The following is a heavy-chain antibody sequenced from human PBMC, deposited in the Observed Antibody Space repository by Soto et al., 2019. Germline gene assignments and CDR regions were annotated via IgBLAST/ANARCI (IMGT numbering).Heavy chain of an antibody. CDR2: ISYDGSNK. CDR3: AKDLISCRSTSCYYYYYGMDV. V-gene: IGHV3-30*18. D-gene: IGHD2-2*01. Sequence: GGSLRLSCAASGLTFSSYGMHWGRQAPGKGLEWVAVISYDGSNKYYADSVKGRFTISRDNSKNTLYLQMNSLRAEDTAVYYCAKDLISCRSTSCYYYYYGMDVWGQGTTVTVSS. CDR1: GLTFSSYG. J-gene: IGHJ6*02.